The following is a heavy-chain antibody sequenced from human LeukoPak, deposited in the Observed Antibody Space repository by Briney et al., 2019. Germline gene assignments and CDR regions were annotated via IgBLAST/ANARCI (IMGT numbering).Heavy chain of an antibody. J-gene: IGHJ4*02. CDR3: ARQWLSLDY. Sequence: GGSLRLSCAASGFSFSTYEMNWVRQAPGKGLEWVSYISSGGSTINYADSVKGRFTISRDNAKNTLHLQMNSLRAEDTAVYYCARQWLSLDYWGQGTLVTVSS. CDR2: ISSGGSTI. CDR1: GFSFSTYE. V-gene: IGHV3-48*03. D-gene: IGHD6-19*01.